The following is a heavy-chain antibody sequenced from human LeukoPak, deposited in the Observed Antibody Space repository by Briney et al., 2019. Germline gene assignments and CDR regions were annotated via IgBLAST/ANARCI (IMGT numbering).Heavy chain of an antibody. CDR2: IRSSGSTI. CDR1: GFIFSDYY. CDR3: ARETGSGWYYFDY. V-gene: IGHV3-11*01. J-gene: IGHJ4*02. Sequence: GSLRLSCAASGFIFSDYYMSWIRQAPGKGLEWVSYIRSSGSTIYYADSVKGRFTISRDNAKNSLYLQMNSLRAEDTAVYYCARETGSGWYYFDYWGQGTLVTVSS. D-gene: IGHD6-19*01.